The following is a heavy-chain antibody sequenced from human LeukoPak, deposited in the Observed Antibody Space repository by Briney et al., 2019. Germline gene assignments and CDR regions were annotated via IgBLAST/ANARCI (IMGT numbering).Heavy chain of an antibody. Sequence: GGSLRLSCVASGLTFSNYGMHWVRQAPGKGLEWVAVISYDGSNKYYADSVKGRFTISRDNSKNTLYLQMNSLRAEDTAVYYCARVPRRYSSSRLDYYFDYWGQGTLVTVSS. D-gene: IGHD6-13*01. CDR1: GLTFSNYG. J-gene: IGHJ4*02. V-gene: IGHV3-30*19. CDR2: ISYDGSNK. CDR3: ARVPRRYSSSRLDYYFDY.